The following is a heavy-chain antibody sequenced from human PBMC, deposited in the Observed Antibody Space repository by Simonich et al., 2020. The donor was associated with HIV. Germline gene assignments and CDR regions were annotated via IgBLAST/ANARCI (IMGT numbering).Heavy chain of an antibody. V-gene: IGHV4-34*01. CDR2: INHSGST. D-gene: IGHD2-2*01. J-gene: IGHJ4*02. CDR1: GGSFSGYY. Sequence: QVQLQQWGAGLLKPSETLSLTCAVYGGSFSGYYWSWIRQPPGRGLEWIGEINHSGSTNYTPSPMSRVTISVYTSKNQFSRKLSSVTAADTAVYYCARGFYQRLYYFDYWGQGTLVTVSS. CDR3: ARGFYQRLYYFDY.